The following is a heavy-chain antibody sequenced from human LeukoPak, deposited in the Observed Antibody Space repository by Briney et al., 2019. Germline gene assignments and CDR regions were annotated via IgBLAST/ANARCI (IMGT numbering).Heavy chain of an antibody. CDR3: ARDPGGYSYGLGYYFDY. CDR2: IYYSGST. J-gene: IGHJ4*02. Sequence: SETLSLTCTVSGASISSYYWSWIRQPPGKGLEWIGYIYYSGSTNYNPSLKSRVTISVDTPKNQFSLKLSSVTAADTAVYYCARDPGGYSYGLGYYFDYWGQGTLVTVSS. D-gene: IGHD5-18*01. CDR1: GASISSYY. V-gene: IGHV4-59*01.